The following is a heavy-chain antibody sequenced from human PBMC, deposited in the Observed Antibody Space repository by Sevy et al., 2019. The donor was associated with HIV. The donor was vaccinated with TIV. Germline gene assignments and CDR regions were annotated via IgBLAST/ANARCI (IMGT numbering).Heavy chain of an antibody. J-gene: IGHJ6*02. CDR2: IKQDGSEK. CDR3: ARDDGGNYDSSGSYYYGMDV. CDR1: GFTFSSYW. V-gene: IGHV3-7*01. D-gene: IGHD3-22*01. Sequence: GGSLRLSCAASGFTFSSYWMSWVRQAPGKGLEWVANIKQDGSEKYYVDSVKGRFSISRDNAKNSLYRQMNSLRVEDTAVYYCARDDGGNYDSSGSYYYGMDVWGQGTTVTVSS.